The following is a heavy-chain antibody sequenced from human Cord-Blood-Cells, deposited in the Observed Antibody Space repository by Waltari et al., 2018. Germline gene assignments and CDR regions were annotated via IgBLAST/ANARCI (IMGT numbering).Heavy chain of an antibody. Sequence: QVQLVQSGAEVKKPGASVKVSCKASGYTFTGYYMHWVLQALGQGLEWMGWINPNSGGTNYAQKFQVRVTMTRDTSISTAYMELSRLRSDDTAVYYCARDSSYDFWSGDAFDIWGQGTMVTVSS. V-gene: IGHV1-2*02. CDR1: GYTFTGYY. CDR3: ARDSSYDFWSGDAFDI. J-gene: IGHJ3*02. CDR2: INPNSGGT. D-gene: IGHD3-3*01.